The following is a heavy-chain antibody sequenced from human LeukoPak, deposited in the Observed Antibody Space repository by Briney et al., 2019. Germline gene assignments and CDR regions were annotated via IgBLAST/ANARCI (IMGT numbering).Heavy chain of an antibody. D-gene: IGHD6-13*01. V-gene: IGHV3-21*01. Sequence: GGSLRLSCAASGFTFSSYSMNWVRQAPGKGLEWVSSISSSSSYIYYADSVKGRFTISRDNARNSLYLQMNSLRAEDTAVYYCARDHSSSWYGSWLYWGQGTLVTVSS. J-gene: IGHJ4*02. CDR3: ARDHSSSWYGSWLY. CDR1: GFTFSSYS. CDR2: ISSSSSYI.